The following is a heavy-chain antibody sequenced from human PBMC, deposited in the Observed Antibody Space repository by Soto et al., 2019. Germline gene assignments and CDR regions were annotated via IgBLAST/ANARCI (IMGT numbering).Heavy chain of an antibody. CDR1: GGSINNYY. V-gene: IGHV4-4*07. J-gene: IGHJ4*02. D-gene: IGHD3-10*01. Sequence: QVRLQESGPRLVRPSETLSLTCTVSGGSINNYYWNWIRQPAGRGLEWLGRFHPVAESHYNASLRSRISMSSDASKDQVSLNLNSVTAADTALYYCASRGPTIDYWGPGIRVTVSP. CDR3: ASRGPTIDY. CDR2: FHPVAES.